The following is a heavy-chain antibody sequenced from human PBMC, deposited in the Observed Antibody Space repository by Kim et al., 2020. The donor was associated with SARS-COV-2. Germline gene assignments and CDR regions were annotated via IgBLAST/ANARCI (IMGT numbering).Heavy chain of an antibody. CDR1: TFDDYA. V-gene: IGHV3-43*02. J-gene: IGHJ6*02. CDR2: ISGDGGST. CDR3: AKDGAMVRGVILSYYYGMDV. D-gene: IGHD3-10*01. Sequence: TFDDYAMHWVRQAPGKGLEWVSLISGDGGSTYYADSVKGRFTISRDNSKNSLYLQMNSLRTEDTALYYCAKDGAMVRGVILSYYYGMDVWGQGTTVTVSS.